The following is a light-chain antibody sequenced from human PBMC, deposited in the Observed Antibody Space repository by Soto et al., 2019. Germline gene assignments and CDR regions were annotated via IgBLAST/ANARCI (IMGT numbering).Light chain of an antibody. J-gene: IGKJ5*01. V-gene: IGKV3-11*01. Sequence: EVVLTQSPVTLSLSPGERATLSCRASQSFRGLLAWYQQKPGQAPRLLIYDAYNRATGIPPRFSGSGSGTDFTLTISSLEPEVSAVYYCHQRHMWPITFGQGTRLEIK. CDR2: DAY. CDR1: QSFRGL. CDR3: HQRHMWPIT.